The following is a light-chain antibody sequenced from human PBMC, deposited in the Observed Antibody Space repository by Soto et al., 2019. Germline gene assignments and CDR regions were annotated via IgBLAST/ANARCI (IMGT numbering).Light chain of an antibody. Sequence: QSALTQPASVSGSPGQSITISCTGTNSNVGSYKLVSWYQQHPGKAPKLMIFEVNKRPSGVSNRFYGSKSGNTASLTISGLKVEDEADYYCCSSGGSPTYVFGTGTKLTVL. CDR1: NSNVGSYKL. J-gene: IGLJ1*01. V-gene: IGLV2-23*02. CDR2: EVN. CDR3: CSSGGSPTYV.